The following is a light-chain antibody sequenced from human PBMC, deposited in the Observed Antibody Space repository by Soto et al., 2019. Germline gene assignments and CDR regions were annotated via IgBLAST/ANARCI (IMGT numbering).Light chain of an antibody. CDR2: DVS. Sequence: QSALTQPASVSGFPGPSITISCTGTSSDVGGHNYVSWYQQHPGKAPKLMIYDVSNRPSGVSNRFSGSKYGNTASLTISGLQAEDEADYYCSSYTTSTLGVLFGGGTKLTVL. CDR1: SSDVGGHNY. CDR3: SSYTTSTLGVL. V-gene: IGLV2-14*01. J-gene: IGLJ2*01.